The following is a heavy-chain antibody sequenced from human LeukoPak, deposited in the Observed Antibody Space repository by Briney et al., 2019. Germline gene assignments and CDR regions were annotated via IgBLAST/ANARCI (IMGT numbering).Heavy chain of an antibody. D-gene: IGHD3-3*01. CDR1: GGFISSSSYY. V-gene: IGHV4-39*07. CDR3: ARNWYYDFWSGYCTPSYFDY. CDR2: IYYSGST. J-gene: IGHJ4*02. Sequence: KSSETLSLTCTVSGGFISSSSYYWGWIRQPPGKGLEWIGSIYYSGSTYYNPSLKSRVTISVDTSKSQFSLKLSSVTAADTAVYYCARNWYYDFWSGYCTPSYFDYWGQGTLVTVSS.